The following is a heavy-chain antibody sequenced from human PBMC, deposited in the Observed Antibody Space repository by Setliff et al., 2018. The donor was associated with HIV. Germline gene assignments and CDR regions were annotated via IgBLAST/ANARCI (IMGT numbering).Heavy chain of an antibody. J-gene: IGHJ5*02. CDR3: ARHYYDILTVSLKEFDP. CDR2: INHSGST. CDR1: GGSFSGYY. D-gene: IGHD3-9*01. V-gene: IGHV4-34*01. Sequence: SETLSLTCAVYGGSFSGYYWSWIRQPPGKGLEWIGEINHSGSTNYNPSLKSRVTISGDTSNNHFSLNLRSVTAADTAVYYCARHYYDILTVSLKEFDPWGQGTLVTVSS.